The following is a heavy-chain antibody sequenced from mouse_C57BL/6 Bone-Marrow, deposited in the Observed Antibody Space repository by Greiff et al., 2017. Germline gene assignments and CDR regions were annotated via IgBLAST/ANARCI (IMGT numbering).Heavy chain of an antibody. V-gene: IGHV5-9-1*02. Sequence: EVKLMESGEGLVKPGGSLKLSCAASGFTFSSYAMSWVRQTPEKRLEWVAYISSGGDYIYYADTVKGRFTISRDNARNTLYLQMSSLKSEDTAMYYCTREDGDFDVWGTGTTVTVSS. CDR3: TREDGDFDV. J-gene: IGHJ1*03. CDR1: GFTFSSYA. CDR2: ISSGGDYI.